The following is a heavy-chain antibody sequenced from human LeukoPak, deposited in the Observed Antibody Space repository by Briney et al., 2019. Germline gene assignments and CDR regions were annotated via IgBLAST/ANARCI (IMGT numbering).Heavy chain of an antibody. CDR3: ARSVDIDY. Sequence: PGGSLRLSCAASGFTFSNFDMHWVRQATGEGLEWVSAIGTAGDTYYPASVKGRFTISRDNAKNSLYLQMNSLRAEDTAVYYCARSVDIDYWGQGTLVTVSS. J-gene: IGHJ4*02. CDR2: IGTAGDT. V-gene: IGHV3-13*01. D-gene: IGHD5-12*01. CDR1: GFTFSNFD.